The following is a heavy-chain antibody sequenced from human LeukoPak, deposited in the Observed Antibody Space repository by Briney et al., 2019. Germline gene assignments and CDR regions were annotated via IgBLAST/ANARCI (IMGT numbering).Heavy chain of an antibody. Sequence: GGSLRLSCAASGFTFSTVWMNWVRQVPGKGLMWVSRINGDGSRTTYADSVKGRFTISGDNTRDTLYLQMNSLRVEDTAVYYCAKSDWFDPWGQGTLVTVSS. CDR1: GFTFSTVW. CDR2: INGDGSRT. V-gene: IGHV3-74*03. J-gene: IGHJ5*02. CDR3: AKSDWFDP.